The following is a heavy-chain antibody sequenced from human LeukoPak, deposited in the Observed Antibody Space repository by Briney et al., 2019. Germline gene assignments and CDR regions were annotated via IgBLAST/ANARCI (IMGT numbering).Heavy chain of an antibody. CDR1: SGSISSYY. Sequence: SHTLSPARTVSSGSISSYYGSWIRHPAGNGLEWIGRIYTSGSTNYNPSLKTQVTISVDTPKNQFSRKLNSVTPTHTAVYNGASSPLGSSWAYLNYWGQGTLVTVSS. CDR2: IYTSGST. J-gene: IGHJ4*02. CDR3: ASSPLGSSWAYLNY. V-gene: IGHV4-4*07. D-gene: IGHD6-13*01.